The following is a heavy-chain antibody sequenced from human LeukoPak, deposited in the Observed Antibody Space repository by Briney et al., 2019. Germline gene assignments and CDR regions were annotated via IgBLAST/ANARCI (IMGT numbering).Heavy chain of an antibody. CDR1: GGSISSYY. Sequence: PSETLSLTCTVSGGSISSYYWSWIRQPPGKGLEWIGYIYYSGSTNYNPSLKSRVTISVDTSKNQFSLKLSSVTAADTAVYYCAREYYYDSSGFNWFDPWGQGTLVTVSS. V-gene: IGHV4-59*01. CDR2: IYYSGST. J-gene: IGHJ5*02. CDR3: AREYYYDSSGFNWFDP. D-gene: IGHD3-22*01.